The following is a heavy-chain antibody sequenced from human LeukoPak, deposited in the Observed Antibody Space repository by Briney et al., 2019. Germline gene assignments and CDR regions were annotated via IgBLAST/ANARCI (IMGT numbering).Heavy chain of an antibody. D-gene: IGHD5-18*01. CDR1: GFTFSTFG. Sequence: GGSLRLSCAASGFTFSTFGMTWVRQAPGKGLEWVSGISGSDRSIYYADSVKGRFTISRDNAKNSLYLQMNSLRAEDTAVYYCARRGIQLWSDYYYYYYYMDVWGKGTTVTVSS. CDR2: ISGSDRSI. J-gene: IGHJ6*03. V-gene: IGHV3-23*01. CDR3: ARRGIQLWSDYYYYYYYMDV.